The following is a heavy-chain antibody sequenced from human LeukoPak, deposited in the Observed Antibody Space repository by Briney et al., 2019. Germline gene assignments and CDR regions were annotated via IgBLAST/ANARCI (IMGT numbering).Heavy chain of an antibody. CDR3: ARGGGILRSVPYGGG. D-gene: IGHD3-16*01. Sequence: SGTLSLTCAVYGGSFSGYYWSWIRQPPGKGLEWIGEINHSGSTNYNPSLKSRVTISVDTSKNQFSLKLSSVAAADTAVYYCARGGGILRSVPYGGGWGQGTLVTVSS. CDR1: GGSFSGYY. J-gene: IGHJ4*02. V-gene: IGHV4-34*01. CDR2: INHSGST.